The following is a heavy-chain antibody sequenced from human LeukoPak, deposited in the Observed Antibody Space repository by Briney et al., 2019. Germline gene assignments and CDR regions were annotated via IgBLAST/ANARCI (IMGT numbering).Heavy chain of an antibody. V-gene: IGHV3-21*06. J-gene: IGHJ4*02. CDR2: ISNGKT. D-gene: IGHD3-16*01. Sequence: GGSLRLSCAASGFPFSSHAMSWVRQPPGKGLEWVAAISNGKTYYADSVKGRFTISRENARNTLYLQMNSLTAEDTAVYYCVRDLILVWTPGDDFDHWGQGTLVTVSS. CDR3: VRDLILVWTPGDDFDH. CDR1: GFPFSSHA.